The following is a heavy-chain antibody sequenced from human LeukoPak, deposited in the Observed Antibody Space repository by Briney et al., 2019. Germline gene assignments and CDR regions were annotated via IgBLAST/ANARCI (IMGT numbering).Heavy chain of an antibody. J-gene: IGHJ3*02. D-gene: IGHD2-2*01. V-gene: IGHV7-4-1*02. CDR3: ARDRLLIVVVPAAIPGGDAFDI. CDR1: GYTFTSYA. Sequence: ASVKVSCKASGYTFTSYAMNWVRQAPGQGLEWMGWINTNTGNPTYAQGFTGRFVFSLDTSVSTAYLQISSLKAEDTAVYYCARDRLLIVVVPAAIPGGDAFDIWGQGTMVTVSS. CDR2: INTNTGNP.